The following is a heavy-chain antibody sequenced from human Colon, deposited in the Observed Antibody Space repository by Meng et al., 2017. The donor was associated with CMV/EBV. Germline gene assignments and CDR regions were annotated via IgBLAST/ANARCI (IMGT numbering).Heavy chain of an antibody. CDR1: GFAFSNHW. Sequence: GRSLRLSCAASGFAFSNHWMHWVRQAPGKGLVWVSRINSEGSPTTYADSVEGRFTISRDNARGTLYLQLNSPRAEDTGVYYCARGGLGVLTPLAYWGRGTLVTVSS. V-gene: IGHV3-74*01. CDR3: ARGGLGVLTPLAY. CDR2: INSEGSPT. J-gene: IGHJ4*02. D-gene: IGHD3-3*01.